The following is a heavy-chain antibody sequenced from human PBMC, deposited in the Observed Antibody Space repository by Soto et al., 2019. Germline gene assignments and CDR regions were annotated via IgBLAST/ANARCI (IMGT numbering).Heavy chain of an antibody. V-gene: IGHV2-5*02. Sequence: QITLKESGPTLVKPTQTLTLTCTFSGFSLSTSGVAVGWVRQPPGKALEWLALIFWDDDKRYSPSLKSRLTITKDTSKNHVVLTMTKMDPVDTATYYCALLLYGSGSYQFDFWGQGTLVTVSS. J-gene: IGHJ4*02. CDR2: IFWDDDK. D-gene: IGHD3-10*01. CDR3: ALLLYGSGSYQFDF. CDR1: GFSLSTSGVA.